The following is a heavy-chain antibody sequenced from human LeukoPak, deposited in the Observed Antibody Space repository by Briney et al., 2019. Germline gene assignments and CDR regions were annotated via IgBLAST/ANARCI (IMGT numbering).Heavy chain of an antibody. CDR3: AARETYDSKSTD. Sequence: PSETLSLTCTVSGGSISINSYYWGWIRQPPGKGLEWIGSIYYSGSTYYNPSLKSRVTISVDTSKNQFSLKLSSVTAADTAVYYCAARETYDSKSTDWGQGTLVTVSS. J-gene: IGHJ4*02. V-gene: IGHV4-39*07. CDR2: IYYSGST. D-gene: IGHD3-22*01. CDR1: GGSISINSYY.